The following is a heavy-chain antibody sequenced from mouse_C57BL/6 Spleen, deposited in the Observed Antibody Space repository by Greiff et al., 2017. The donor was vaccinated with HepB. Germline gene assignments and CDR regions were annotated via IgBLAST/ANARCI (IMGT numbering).Heavy chain of an antibody. CDR3: ARKRESWDVSFAY. Sequence: VKLVESGPELVKPGASVKLSCKASGYTFTSYDINWVKQRPGQGLEWIGWIYPRAGSTKYNEKFKGKATLTVDTSASTAYMELHSLTSEDSAVYFCARKRESWDVSFAYWGQGTLVTVSA. D-gene: IGHD4-1*01. CDR2: IYPRAGST. V-gene: IGHV1-85*01. CDR1: GYTFTSYD. J-gene: IGHJ3*01.